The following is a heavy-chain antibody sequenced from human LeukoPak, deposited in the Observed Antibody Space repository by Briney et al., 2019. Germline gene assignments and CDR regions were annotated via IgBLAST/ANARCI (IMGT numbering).Heavy chain of an antibody. Sequence: PSETLSLTCTVSGGSISSYYWSWVRHPPGKGLEWIGYIYYSGSTNYNPSLKSRVTISVDTSKNQFSLKLSSVTAADTAVYYCARAGITMIVAPYGMDVWGQGTTVTVSS. CDR3: ARAGITMIVAPYGMDV. J-gene: IGHJ6*02. V-gene: IGHV4-59*08. CDR1: GGSISSYY. D-gene: IGHD3-22*01. CDR2: IYYSGST.